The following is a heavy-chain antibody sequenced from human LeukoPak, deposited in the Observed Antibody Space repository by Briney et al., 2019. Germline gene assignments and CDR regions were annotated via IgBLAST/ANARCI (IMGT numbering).Heavy chain of an antibody. J-gene: IGHJ3*02. CDR1: GYTFTSYD. Sequence: ASVKVSCAASGYTFTSYDINWVRQATGQGLEWMGWMNPNSGNTGYAQKFQGRVTMTRNTSISTAYMELSSLRSEDTAVYYCARRSSWYGRAFDIWGQGTMVTVSS. D-gene: IGHD6-13*01. V-gene: IGHV1-8*01. CDR2: MNPNSGNT. CDR3: ARRSSWYGRAFDI.